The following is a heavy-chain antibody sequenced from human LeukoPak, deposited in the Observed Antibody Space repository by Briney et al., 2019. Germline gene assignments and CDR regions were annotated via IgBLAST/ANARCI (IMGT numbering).Heavy chain of an antibody. CDR2: INPSGGST. V-gene: IGHV1-46*01. Sequence: WASVTVSCTASGYTFTSYYMHWVRQAPGQGLEWMGLINPSGGSTSYAQKFQGRVTMTRDMSTSTVYMELSSLRSEDTAVYYCARGYYYDSSGYYSPDYWGQGTLVTVSS. J-gene: IGHJ4*02. CDR3: ARGYYYDSSGYYSPDY. D-gene: IGHD3-22*01. CDR1: GYTFTSYY.